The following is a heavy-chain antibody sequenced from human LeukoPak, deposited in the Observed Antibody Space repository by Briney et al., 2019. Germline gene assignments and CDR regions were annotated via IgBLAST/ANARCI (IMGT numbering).Heavy chain of an antibody. CDR3: AKDPDDIVGATLVPHYFDY. Sequence: GGSLRLSCAASGFTFDDYAMHWVRQAPGKGLEWVSGISGNSGSIGYADSVKGRFTISRDNAKNSLYLQMNSLRAEDTALYYCAKDPDDIVGATLVPHYFDYWGQGTLVTVSS. V-gene: IGHV3-9*01. D-gene: IGHD1-26*01. CDR2: ISGNSGSI. J-gene: IGHJ4*02. CDR1: GFTFDDYA.